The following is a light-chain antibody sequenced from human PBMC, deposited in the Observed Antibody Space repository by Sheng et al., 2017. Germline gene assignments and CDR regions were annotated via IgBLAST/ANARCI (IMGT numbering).Light chain of an antibody. Sequence: EIVLTQSPGTLSLSPGERATLSCRASQSVISSYLAWYQQKPGQAPRLLIYGASTRATGIPARFSGSGSGTDFTLTISSLQSEDFAVYYCQQYDKWPLPFGGGTKVEIK. J-gene: IGKJ4*01. CDR1: QSVISSY. CDR2: GAS. V-gene: IGKV3-15*01. CDR3: QQYDKWPLP.